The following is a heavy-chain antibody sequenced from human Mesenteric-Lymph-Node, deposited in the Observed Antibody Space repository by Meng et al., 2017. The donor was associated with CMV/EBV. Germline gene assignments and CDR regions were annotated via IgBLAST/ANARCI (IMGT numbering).Heavy chain of an antibody. J-gene: IGHJ5*02. CDR3: APGTVFDP. CDR1: GFTFSSYS. Sequence: GESLKISCAASGFTFSSYSMNWVRQAPGKGLECVSYISSNSGTIYYADSVKGRFTISRDNAKNSLYLQMNGLRAEDTAVYYCAPGTVFDPWGQGTQVTVSS. D-gene: IGHD4-17*01. V-gene: IGHV3-48*04. CDR2: ISSNSGTI.